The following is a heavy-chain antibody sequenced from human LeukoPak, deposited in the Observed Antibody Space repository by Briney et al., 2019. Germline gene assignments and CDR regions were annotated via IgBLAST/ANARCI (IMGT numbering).Heavy chain of an antibody. J-gene: IGHJ4*02. CDR1: GYTLTELS. CDR3: ATPGMWELPSLMGY. V-gene: IGHV1-24*01. Sequence: ASVKVSCKVSGYTLTELSMHWVRQAPGKGLEWMGGFDLEDGETIYAQKFQGRVTMTEDTSTDTAYMELSSLRSEDTAVYYCATPGMWELPSLMGYWGQGTLVTVSS. CDR2: FDLEDGET. D-gene: IGHD1-26*01.